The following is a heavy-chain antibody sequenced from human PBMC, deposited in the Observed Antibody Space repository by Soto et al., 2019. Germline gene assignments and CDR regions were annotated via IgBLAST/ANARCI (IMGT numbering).Heavy chain of an antibody. V-gene: IGHV3-49*04. CDR1: GFTFGDYA. CDR2: IRSKAYGGTT. CDR3: TRPGLRVATVTAHCMDV. J-gene: IGHJ6*02. D-gene: IGHD4-4*01. Sequence: GGSLRLSCTASGFTFGDYAMSWVRQAPGKGLEWLGFIRSKAYGGTTEYAASVKGRFTISRDDSKSIAYLQMNSLKTEDTAVYYCTRPGLRVATVTAHCMDVWGQGTTVTVSS.